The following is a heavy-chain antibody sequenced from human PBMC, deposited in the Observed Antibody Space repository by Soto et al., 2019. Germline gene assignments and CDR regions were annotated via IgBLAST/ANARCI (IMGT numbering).Heavy chain of an antibody. CDR2: INHSGST. Sequence: PSETLSLTCTVSGGSIISDHYYWAWIRQPPGKGLEWIGEINHSGSTNYNPSLKSRVTISVDTSKNQFSLKLTSVTAADTAVYYCARDKITGLFDYWGQGTLVTVSS. CDR1: GGSIISDHYY. J-gene: IGHJ4*02. CDR3: ARDKITGLFDY. V-gene: IGHV4-39*07. D-gene: IGHD2-8*02.